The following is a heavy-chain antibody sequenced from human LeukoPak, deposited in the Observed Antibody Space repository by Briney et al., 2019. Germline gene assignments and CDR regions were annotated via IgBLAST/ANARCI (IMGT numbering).Heavy chain of an antibody. CDR3: ARYITVGATYQHFDY. D-gene: IGHD1-26*01. CDR1: GYTFTGYY. CDR2: INPNSGGT. J-gene: IGHJ4*02. V-gene: IGHV1-2*06. Sequence: ASVKVSCKASGYTFTGYYTHWVRQAPGQGLEWMGRINPNSGGTSYAQKFQGRVTMTRDTSISTAYMELSRLRSDDTAVYYCARYITVGATYQHFDYWGQGTLVTVSS.